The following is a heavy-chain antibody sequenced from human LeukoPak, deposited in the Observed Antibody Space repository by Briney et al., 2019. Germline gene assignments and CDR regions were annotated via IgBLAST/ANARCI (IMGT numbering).Heavy chain of an antibody. CDR1: GFTFSSYS. CDR2: ISSSSSYI. Sequence: GGSLRLSCAASGFTFSSYSMNWVRQAPGKGLEWVSSISSSSSYIYYADSVKGRFTISRDNAKNSLYLQMNSLRAEDTAVYYCARGYSSGYCVDYRGRGTLVTVSS. J-gene: IGHJ4*02. V-gene: IGHV3-21*01. D-gene: IGHD3-22*01. CDR3: ARGYSSGYCVDY.